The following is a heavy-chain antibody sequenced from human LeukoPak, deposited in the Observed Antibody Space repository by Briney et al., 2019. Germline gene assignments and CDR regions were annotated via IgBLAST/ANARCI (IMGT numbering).Heavy chain of an antibody. CDR1: GFSLTTSAEG. CDR3: AHRGRYYDSSGYYHENFDY. J-gene: IGHJ4*02. D-gene: IGHD3-22*01. CDR2: IYWDDDK. V-gene: IGHV2-5*02. Sequence: SGPTLVNPTQTLTLTCTFSGFSLTTSAEGVGWIRQPPGKALEWLALIYWDDDKRYSPSLKSRVTITKDTSKNQVVLTMTNMDPVDTATYHCAHRGRYYDSSGYYHENFDYWGQGTLVSVSS.